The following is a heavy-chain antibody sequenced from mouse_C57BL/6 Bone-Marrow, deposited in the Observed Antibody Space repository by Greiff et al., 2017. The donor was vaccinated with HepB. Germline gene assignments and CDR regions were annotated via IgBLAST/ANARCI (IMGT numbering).Heavy chain of an antibody. CDR1: GYTFTDYN. CDR2: INPNNGGT. CDR3: ARSPYYDYDEDPYYYAMDY. Sequence: EVKLQESGPELVKPGASVKIPCKASGYTFTDYNMDWVKQSHGKSLEWIGDINPNNGGTIYNQKFKGKATLTVDKSSSTAYMELRSLTSEDTAVYYCARSPYYDYDEDPYYYAMDYWGQGTSVTVSS. J-gene: IGHJ4*01. D-gene: IGHD2-4*01. V-gene: IGHV1-18*01.